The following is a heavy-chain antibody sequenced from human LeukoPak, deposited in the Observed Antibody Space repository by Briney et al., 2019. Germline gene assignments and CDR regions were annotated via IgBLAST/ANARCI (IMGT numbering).Heavy chain of an antibody. V-gene: IGHV5-51*01. D-gene: IGHD3-10*01. CDR1: GYTFLDYW. Sequence: GESLQISCQGSGYTFLDYWIGWVRQMPGKGLEYMGIIYPGDSDSRYSPSFQGHVTLSVDTSISTVFLQWSSLKASDTAIFYCGRRRGVSASSFDIWGQGTMVTVSS. CDR2: IYPGDSDS. J-gene: IGHJ3*02. CDR3: GRRRGVSASSFDI.